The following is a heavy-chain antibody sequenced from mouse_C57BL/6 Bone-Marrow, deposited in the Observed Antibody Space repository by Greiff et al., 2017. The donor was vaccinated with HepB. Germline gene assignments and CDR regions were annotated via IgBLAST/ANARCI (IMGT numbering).Heavy chain of an antibody. CDR2: IYPGNSDT. J-gene: IGHJ2*01. Sequence: VHVKQSGTVLARPGASVKMSCKTSGYTFTSYWMHWVKQRPGQGLEWIGAIYPGNSDTSYNQKFKGKAKLTAVTSASTAYMELSSLTNEDSAVYYCAYGSSYYFDYWGQGTTLTVSS. CDR1: GYTFTSYW. D-gene: IGHD1-1*01. CDR3: AYGSSYYFDY. V-gene: IGHV1-5*01.